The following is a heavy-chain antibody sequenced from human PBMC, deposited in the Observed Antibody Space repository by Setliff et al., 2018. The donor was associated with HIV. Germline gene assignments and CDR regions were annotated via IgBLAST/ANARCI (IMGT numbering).Heavy chain of an antibody. CDR3: AKVWSGLEY. Sequence: LRLSCAASGFTFSSYAMSWVRQAPGKGLEWVSTIGTSAGRSYYADSVKGRFTISRDNSENTLYLQMNSLRADDTAVYYCAKVWSGLEYWGQGTLVTVSS. D-gene: IGHD3-3*01. J-gene: IGHJ4*02. CDR2: IGTSAGRS. CDR1: GFTFSSYA. V-gene: IGHV3-23*01.